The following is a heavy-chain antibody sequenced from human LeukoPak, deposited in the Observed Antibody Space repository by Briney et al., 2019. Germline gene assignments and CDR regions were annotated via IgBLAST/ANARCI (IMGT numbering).Heavy chain of an antibody. D-gene: IGHD3-10*01. CDR2: IYYSGST. Sequence: SETLSLTCTVSGGSISSSSYYWGWIRQPPGKGLEWIGSIYYSGSTYYNPSLKSRVTISVDTSKNQFSLKLSSVTAADTAVYYCARGELAYGSGSSMDVWGQGTTVTVSS. J-gene: IGHJ6*02. V-gene: IGHV4-39*07. CDR3: ARGELAYGSGSSMDV. CDR1: GGSISSSSYY.